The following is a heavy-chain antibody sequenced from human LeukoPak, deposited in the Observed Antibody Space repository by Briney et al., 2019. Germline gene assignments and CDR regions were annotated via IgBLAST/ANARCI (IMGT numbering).Heavy chain of an antibody. V-gene: IGHV3-15*01. CDR2: IKSKTGGGTT. J-gene: IGHJ3*02. CDR1: GLTFSNAW. CDR3: AAVATSGIGHAFDI. Sequence: GGSLRLSCAASGLTFSNAWMSWVRQAAGEGLEWVGRIKSKTGGGTTDYAAPVKGRFSISRDDSQNTLYLQMNSLKSEDTAVYYCAAVATSGIGHAFDIWGQGTMVTVSP. D-gene: IGHD5-12*01.